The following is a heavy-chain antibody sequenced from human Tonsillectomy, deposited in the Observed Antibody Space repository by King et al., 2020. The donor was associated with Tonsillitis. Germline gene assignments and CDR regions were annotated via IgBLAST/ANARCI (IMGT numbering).Heavy chain of an antibody. CDR3: ARDQENCSGGSCYSGPSLGYYYYGMDV. D-gene: IGHD2-15*01. Sequence: VQLVESGAEVKKPGASVKVSCKASGYTFTSYGISWVRQAPGQGLEWMGWISAYNGNTNYAQNLQGKCTMTIATSTSTAYMVVRGLRPYDTAVYYCARDQENCSGGSCYSGPSLGYYYYGMDVWGQGTTVTVSS. CDR1: GYTFTSYG. J-gene: IGHJ6*02. V-gene: IGHV1-18*01. CDR2: ISAYNGNT.